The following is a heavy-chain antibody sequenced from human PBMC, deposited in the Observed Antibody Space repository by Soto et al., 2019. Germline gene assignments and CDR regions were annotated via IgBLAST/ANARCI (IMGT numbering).Heavy chain of an antibody. CDR3: ARDGGFQPLSTGGDYILDY. V-gene: IGHV3-30-3*01. J-gene: IGHJ4*02. CDR2: ISYDGSNK. CDR1: GFTFSSYA. Sequence: GGSLRLSCAASGFTFSSYAMHWVRQAPGKGLEWVAVISYDGSNKYYADSVKGRFTISRDNSKNTLYLQMNSLRAEDTAVYYCARDGGFQPLSTGGDYILDYWGQGTLVTVSS. D-gene: IGHD4-17*01.